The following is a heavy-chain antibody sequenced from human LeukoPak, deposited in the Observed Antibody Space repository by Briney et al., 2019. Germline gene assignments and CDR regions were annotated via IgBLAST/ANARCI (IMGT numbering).Heavy chain of an antibody. CDR2: INPSAGTT. CDR3: ARDGDENSSSWSWFDP. V-gene: IGHV1-46*01. Sequence: ASVKVSCKASGYTFTNYYMHWVRQAPGQGLEWMGTINPSAGTTTYAQKFQGRVTMTRDTSTSTVYMELSSLRSEDTAVYYCARDGDENSSSWSWFDPWGQGTLVTVSS. CDR1: GYTFTNYY. D-gene: IGHD6-13*01. J-gene: IGHJ5*02.